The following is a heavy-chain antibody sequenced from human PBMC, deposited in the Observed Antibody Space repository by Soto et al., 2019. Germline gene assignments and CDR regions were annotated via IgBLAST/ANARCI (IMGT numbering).Heavy chain of an antibody. CDR1: GFTFSSYA. D-gene: IGHD3-10*01. CDR3: AKDLRYYGSGSYFP. Sequence: GGSLRLSCAASGFTFSSYAMSWVRQAPGKGLEWVSAISGSGGSTYYADSVKGRFTISRDNSKNTLYLQMNSLRAEDTAVYYYAKDLRYYGSGSYFPWGQGTLVTVST. V-gene: IGHV3-23*01. J-gene: IGHJ5*02. CDR2: ISGSGGST.